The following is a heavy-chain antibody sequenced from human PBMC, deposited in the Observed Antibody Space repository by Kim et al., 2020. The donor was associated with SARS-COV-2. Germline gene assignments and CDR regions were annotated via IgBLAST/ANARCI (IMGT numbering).Heavy chain of an antibody. Sequence: GGSLRLSCAASGFTFSNYWMSWVRQAPGKGLEWVANIKRDGSEIFYVDSVKGRFTISRDNAKNSVYLQMDSLRPEDTAVYYCARDAAGYTPFDYWGQGTLVTVSS. CDR3: ARDAAGYTPFDY. J-gene: IGHJ4*02. D-gene: IGHD5-12*01. CDR2: IKRDGSEI. V-gene: IGHV3-7*03. CDR1: GFTFSNYW.